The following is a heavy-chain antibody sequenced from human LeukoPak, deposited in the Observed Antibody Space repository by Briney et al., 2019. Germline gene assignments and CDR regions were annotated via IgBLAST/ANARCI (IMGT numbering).Heavy chain of an antibody. Sequence: ASVKVSCKASGFTFTSSAMQWVRLARGQRLEWIGWIVVGSGNTNYAQKFQERVTITRDMSTSTAYMELSSLRSEDTAVYYCARDRLGKFCPSSTCYNGGQGALVTVSS. CDR3: ARDRLGKFCPSSTCYN. D-gene: IGHD2-2*02. V-gene: IGHV1-58*02. CDR1: GFTFTSSA. CDR2: IVVGSGNT. J-gene: IGHJ4*02.